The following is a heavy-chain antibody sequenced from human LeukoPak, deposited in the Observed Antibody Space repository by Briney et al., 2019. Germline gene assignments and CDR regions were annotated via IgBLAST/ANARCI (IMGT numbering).Heavy chain of an antibody. Sequence: GGSLGLSCAASGFTFSSYAMSWVRQAPGKGLEWVSAISGSGGSTYYADSVKGRFTISRDNSKNTLYLQMNSLRAEDTAVYYCARGPSGYHNTGGQGTLATVSS. CDR2: ISGSGGST. CDR3: ARGPSGYHNT. J-gene: IGHJ4*02. V-gene: IGHV3-23*01. CDR1: GFTFSSYA. D-gene: IGHD5-12*01.